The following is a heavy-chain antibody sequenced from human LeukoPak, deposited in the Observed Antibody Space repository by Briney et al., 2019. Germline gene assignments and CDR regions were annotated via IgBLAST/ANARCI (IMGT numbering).Heavy chain of an antibody. J-gene: IGHJ4*02. CDR3: AKTKDYYGSGSYYDY. V-gene: IGHV3-30-3*02. CDR2: ISYDGSNK. Sequence: GRSLRLSCAASGFTFSNYAIHWVRQAPGKGLEWVAIISYDGSNKYYADSVKGRFTISRDNSKNTLYLQMNSLRAEDTAVYYCAKTKDYYGSGSYYDYWGQGTLVTVSS. CDR1: GFTFSNYA. D-gene: IGHD3-10*01.